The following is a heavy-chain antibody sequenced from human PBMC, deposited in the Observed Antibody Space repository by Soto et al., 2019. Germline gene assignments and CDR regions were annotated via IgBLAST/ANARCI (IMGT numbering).Heavy chain of an antibody. CDR3: ARVAQDYGSGTFDLYYMDV. Sequence: GGSLRLSCAASGFTFSSYDMHWVRQATGKGLEWVSAIGTAGDTYYPGSVKGRFTISRENAKNSLYLQMNSLRAGDTAVYYCARVAQDYGSGTFDLYYMDVWGKGTTVTVSS. CDR1: GFTFSSYD. J-gene: IGHJ6*03. CDR2: IGTAGDT. D-gene: IGHD3-10*01. V-gene: IGHV3-13*01.